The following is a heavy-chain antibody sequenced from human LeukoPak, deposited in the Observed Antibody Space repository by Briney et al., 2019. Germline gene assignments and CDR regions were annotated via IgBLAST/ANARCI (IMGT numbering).Heavy chain of an antibody. CDR2: IRHDGSIK. CDR1: GFIFSTYG. CDR3: AKDSLADIDY. J-gene: IGHJ4*02. Sequence: AGGSLRPSCAASGFIFSTYGMYWVRQAPGKGLEWVAFIRHDGSIKNYADSVKGRSTISRDNSKNTLYLQMNSLRAEDTAVYYCAKDSLADIDYWGQGTLVTVSS. D-gene: IGHD3-16*01. V-gene: IGHV3-30*02.